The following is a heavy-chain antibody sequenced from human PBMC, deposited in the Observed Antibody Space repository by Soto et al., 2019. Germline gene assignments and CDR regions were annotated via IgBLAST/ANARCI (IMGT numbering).Heavy chain of an antibody. CDR2: ITPIFGTA. V-gene: IGHV1-69*13. CDR3: ASKRNSWYGFDP. J-gene: IGHJ5*02. CDR1: GGTFSSYA. D-gene: IGHD6-13*01. Sequence: SVKVSCKASGGTFSSYAISWVRQAPGQGLEWMGGITPIFGTANYAQKFQGRVTITADESTSTAYMELSSLRSEDTAVYYCASKRNSWYGFDPWGQGTLVTVSS.